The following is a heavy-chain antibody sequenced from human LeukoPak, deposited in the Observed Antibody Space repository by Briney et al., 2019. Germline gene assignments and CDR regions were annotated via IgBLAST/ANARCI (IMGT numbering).Heavy chain of an antibody. CDR1: GYTFTRYY. CDR2: IIPIFGTA. V-gene: IGHV1-69*13. J-gene: IGHJ4*02. Sequence: SVKVSCKASGYTFTRYYMHWVRQAPGQGLEWMGGIIPIFGTANYAQKFQGRVTITADESTSTAYMELSSLRSEDTAVYYCKVATIRLGDDYWGQGTLVTVSS. CDR3: KVATIRLGDDY. D-gene: IGHD5-24*01.